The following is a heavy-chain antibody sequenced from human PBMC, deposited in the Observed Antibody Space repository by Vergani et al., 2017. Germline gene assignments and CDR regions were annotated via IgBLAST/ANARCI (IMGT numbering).Heavy chain of an antibody. D-gene: IGHD3-10*01. CDR3: AKEFGGLLWFGEGVDRMNYGMDV. V-gene: IGHV3-30*18. CDR1: GFIFSSYG. J-gene: IGHJ6*02. Sequence: QVQLVESGGRVVQPGRSLRLSCAASGFIFSSYGMYWVRQAPGKGLEWVAVISYDGSNKYYADSVKGRFTISRDNSKTTLYLQMNSLRAEDTAVYYCAKEFGGLLWFGEGVDRMNYGMDVWGQGTTVTVSS. CDR2: ISYDGSNK.